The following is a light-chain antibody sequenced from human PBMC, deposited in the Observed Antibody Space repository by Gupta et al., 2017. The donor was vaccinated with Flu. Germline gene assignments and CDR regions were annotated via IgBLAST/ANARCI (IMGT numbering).Light chain of an antibody. CDR1: QSISSY. V-gene: IGKV1-39*01. Sequence: DIQMTQSPSSLSASVGDRVPITCRASQSISSYLNWYQQKPGKAPKLLIYAASNLQGGVPSRFSGSGSGTDFSLTINSLQPEDYATYYCQQSDNPPFTCGPGTKVDI. J-gene: IGKJ3*01. CDR3: QQSDNPPFT. CDR2: AAS.